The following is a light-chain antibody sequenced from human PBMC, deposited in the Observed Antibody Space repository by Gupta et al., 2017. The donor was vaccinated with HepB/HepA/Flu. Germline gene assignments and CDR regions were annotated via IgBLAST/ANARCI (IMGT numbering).Light chain of an antibody. Sequence: IVLTPSPGTLSLSPGERVTLSCRASQSVSSSYLAWYQQKPGQAPRLLIYGASSRATGIPDRFSGSGSGTDFTLTIIRLEPEDVAVYYCQQYGSSPLTFGGGTKVEIK. CDR1: QSVSSSY. J-gene: IGKJ4*01. CDR2: GAS. CDR3: QQYGSSPLT. V-gene: IGKV3-20*01.